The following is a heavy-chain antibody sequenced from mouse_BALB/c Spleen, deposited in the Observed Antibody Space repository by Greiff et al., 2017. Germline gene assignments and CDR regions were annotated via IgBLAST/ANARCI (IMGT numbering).Heavy chain of an antibody. V-gene: IGHV1-18*01. J-gene: IGHJ4*01. CDR2: INPNNGGT. Sequence: VQLKQSGPELVKPGASVKIPCKASGYTFTDYNMDWVKQSHGKSLEWIGDINPNNGGTIYNQKFKGKATLTVDKSSSTAYMELRSLTSEDTAVYYCARPDSFLYAMDYWGQGTSVTVSS. CDR3: ARPDSFLYAMDY. CDR1: GYTFTDYN.